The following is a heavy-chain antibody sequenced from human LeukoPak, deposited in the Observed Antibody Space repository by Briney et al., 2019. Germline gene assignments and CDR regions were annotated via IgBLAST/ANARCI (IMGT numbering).Heavy chain of an antibody. D-gene: IGHD3-22*01. CDR2: ISSSGSTI. CDR1: RFIFRSYW. Sequence: PGGSLRLSCAASRFIFRSYWMSWVRQAPGKGLEWVSYISSSGSTIYYADSVKGRFTISRDNAKNSLYLQMNSLRAEDTAVYYCARDYGYYDSSGYGDWGQGTLVTVSS. J-gene: IGHJ4*02. V-gene: IGHV3-48*04. CDR3: ARDYGYYDSSGYGD.